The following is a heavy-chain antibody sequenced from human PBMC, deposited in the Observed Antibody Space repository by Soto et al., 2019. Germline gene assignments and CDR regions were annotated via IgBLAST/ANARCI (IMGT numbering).Heavy chain of an antibody. J-gene: IGHJ6*02. V-gene: IGHV1-18*04. D-gene: IGHD3-16*01. Sequence: ASVKVSCKASGYTFTIYYMHWVRQAPGQGLEWMGWISGYDGHTKYAQKFQGRIIMTTDTSTSTVYMDLRSLRSDDTAVYYCAREGEMPYYYYGLDVWGQGTTVTVSS. CDR3: AREGEMPYYYYGLDV. CDR2: ISGYDGHT. CDR1: GYTFTIYY.